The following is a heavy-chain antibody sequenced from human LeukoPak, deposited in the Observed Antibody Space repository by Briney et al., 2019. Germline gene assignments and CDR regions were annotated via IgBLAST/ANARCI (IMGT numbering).Heavy chain of an antibody. V-gene: IGHV4-39*01. D-gene: IGHD3-22*01. CDR2: IYYSGST. CDR3: ARQVVITIFDY. CDR1: GGSISSSSYY. J-gene: IGHJ4*02. Sequence: SETLSLTCTVSGGSISSSSYYWGWIRQPPGKGLEWIGSIYYSGSTYYNPSLKSRVTISVDTSKNQFSLKLSSVTAADTAVYYCARQVVITIFDYWGQGTLVTVSS.